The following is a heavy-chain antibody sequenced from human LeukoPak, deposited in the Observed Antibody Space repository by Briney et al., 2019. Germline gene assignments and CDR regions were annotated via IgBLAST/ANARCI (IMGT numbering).Heavy chain of an antibody. CDR3: ATTGSGNYYYYYMDV. CDR2: FDAEDGET. CDR1: GYTLTELS. D-gene: IGHD3-10*01. Sequence: GASVKVSCKVSGYTLTELSMHWVRQAPGKGLEWMGGFDAEDGETIYAQKFQGRVTMTEDTSTDTAYMELSSLRSEDTAVYYCATTGSGNYYYYYMDVWGKGTTVTVSS. V-gene: IGHV1-24*01. J-gene: IGHJ6*03.